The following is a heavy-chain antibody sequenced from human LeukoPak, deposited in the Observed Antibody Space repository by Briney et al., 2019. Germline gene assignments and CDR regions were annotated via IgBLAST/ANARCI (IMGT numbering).Heavy chain of an antibody. D-gene: IGHD3-10*01. CDR2: IIPIVDVT. Sequence: SVKVSCKASGGTFSNFAFSWVRQAPGQGLLWVGRIIPIVDVTSYAQNFKGRVTSTADESTTTAYIELSRLRSEDTAVYYCAREMGDREFYFDYWGQGTLVTVSS. J-gene: IGHJ4*02. CDR1: GGTFSNFA. CDR3: AREMGDREFYFDY. V-gene: IGHV1-69*04.